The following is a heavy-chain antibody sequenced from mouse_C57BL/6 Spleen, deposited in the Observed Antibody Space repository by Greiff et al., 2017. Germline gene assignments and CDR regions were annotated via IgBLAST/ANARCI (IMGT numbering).Heavy chain of an antibody. D-gene: IGHD2-14*01. Sequence: EVQGVESGGDLVKPGGSLKLSCAASGFTFSSYGMSWVRQTPDKRLEWVATISSGGSYTYYPDSVKGRFTISRDNAKNTLYLQMSSLKSEDTAIYYCERQMGTGFAYWGQGTLVTVSA. CDR3: ERQMGTGFAY. V-gene: IGHV5-6*01. CDR2: ISSGGSYT. CDR1: GFTFSSYG. J-gene: IGHJ3*01.